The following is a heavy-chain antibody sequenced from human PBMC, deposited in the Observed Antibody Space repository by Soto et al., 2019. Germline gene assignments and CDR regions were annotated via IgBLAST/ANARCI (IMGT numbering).Heavy chain of an antibody. CDR3: ARDTYDYSDSTGARGFDY. D-gene: IGHD3-22*01. CDR1: GGTFSSYA. CDR2: IIPIFGTA. Sequence: GASVKVSCKASGGTFSSYAISWVRQAPGQGLEWMGGIIPIFGTANYAQKFQGRVTITADESTSTAYMELSSLRSEDTAVYYCARDTYDYSDSTGARGFDYWGQGTLVTVSS. V-gene: IGHV1-69*13. J-gene: IGHJ4*02.